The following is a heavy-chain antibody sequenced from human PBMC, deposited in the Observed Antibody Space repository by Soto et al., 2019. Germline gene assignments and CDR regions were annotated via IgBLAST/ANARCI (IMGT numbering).Heavy chain of an antibody. CDR1: GLTFSSYA. J-gene: IGHJ5*02. CDR2: ISASGGAT. V-gene: IGHV3-23*01. Sequence: EVQLLESGGGLVQPGGSLRLSCAASGLTFSSYAMSWVRQAPGKGLEWVSGISASGGATYYADSVRGQFIVSRDNSKNTVYLQMNSLRAEDTALYYCAREWELLPPQRGWFDPWGQGTLVTVSS. D-gene: IGHD1-26*01. CDR3: AREWELLPPQRGWFDP.